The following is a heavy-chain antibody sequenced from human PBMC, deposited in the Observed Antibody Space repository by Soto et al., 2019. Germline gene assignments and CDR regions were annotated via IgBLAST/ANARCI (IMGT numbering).Heavy chain of an antibody. CDR3: ARDDGLSSTNVKAFDI. Sequence: ELQLVESGGGLVEPGESLRLSCAASGFTFSRYYMNWVRQAPGKGLEWVSSISTTSTYTHYADSQKGRFTISRDNAKKLLYLQMDSLRAEDTAVYYCARDDGLSSTNVKAFDIWGQGTKVTVSS. CDR2: ISTTSTYT. V-gene: IGHV3-21*01. J-gene: IGHJ3*02. CDR1: GFTFSRYY. D-gene: IGHD2-2*01.